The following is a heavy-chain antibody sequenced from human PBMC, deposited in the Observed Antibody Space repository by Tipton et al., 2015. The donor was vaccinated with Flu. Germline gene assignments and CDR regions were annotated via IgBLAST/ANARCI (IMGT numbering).Heavy chain of an antibody. CDR3: ARGDYGDYDHEADAFDI. CDR2: FDISGST. Sequence: TLSLTCTVSGGSIGSGIYYWSWIRQPAGKGLEWIGRFDISGSTNYNPSLKSRVTISVDRSKNQFSLTLTSVTAADAAMYFCARGDYGDYDHEADAFDIWGQGTLVTVSA. CDR1: GGSIGSGIYY. V-gene: IGHV4-61*02. D-gene: IGHD4-17*01. J-gene: IGHJ3*02.